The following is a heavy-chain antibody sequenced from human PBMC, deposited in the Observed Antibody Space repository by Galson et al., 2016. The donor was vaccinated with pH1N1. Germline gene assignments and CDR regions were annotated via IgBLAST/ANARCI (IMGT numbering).Heavy chain of an antibody. CDR2: INTDGSRT. CDR3: AREPYYPYYLDY. CDR1: GFTFSNYW. D-gene: IGHD1-26*01. V-gene: IGHV3-74*01. J-gene: IGHJ4*02. Sequence: SLRLSCAASGFTFSNYWMNWVRQVPGKGLVWVSRINTDGSRTRYADSVKGRFSISRDNARNTLYLQMNSLRAEDTAVYYCAREPYYPYYLDYWGQGTMVTVSS.